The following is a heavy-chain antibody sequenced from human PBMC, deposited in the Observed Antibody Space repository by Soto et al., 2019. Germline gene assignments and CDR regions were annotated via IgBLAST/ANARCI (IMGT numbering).Heavy chain of an antibody. J-gene: IGHJ4*02. D-gene: IGHD2-21*02. Sequence: QLQLQESGPGLVKPSETLSLTCTVSGGSISSSSYYWGWIRQPPGKGLEWIGSIYYSGSTSYNPSLKSRVTISVDTSKNQFSLKLSSVTAADTAVYYCARHREGIVVVTFDYWGQGTLVTVSS. CDR1: GGSISSSSYY. CDR3: ARHREGIVVVTFDY. CDR2: IYYSGST. V-gene: IGHV4-39*01.